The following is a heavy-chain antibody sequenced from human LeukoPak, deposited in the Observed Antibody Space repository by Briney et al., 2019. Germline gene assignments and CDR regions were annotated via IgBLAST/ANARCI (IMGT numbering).Heavy chain of an antibody. CDR1: GFTFSSSG. Sequence: PGGSLRLSCAASGFTFSSSGVHWVRQAPGKGLEWVAVISYDGSNKYYADSVKGRFTFSRDNSKNTLYLQMNSLRAEDTAVYYCAKEYCSNSECHSLDYWGQGTLVTVSS. V-gene: IGHV3-30*18. CDR3: AKEYCSNSECHSLDY. J-gene: IGHJ4*02. CDR2: ISYDGSNK. D-gene: IGHD2-8*01.